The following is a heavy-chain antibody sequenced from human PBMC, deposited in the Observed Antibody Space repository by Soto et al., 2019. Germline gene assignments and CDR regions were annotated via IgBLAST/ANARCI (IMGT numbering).Heavy chain of an antibody. V-gene: IGHV4-39*01. CDR1: GGSISSSSYY. Sequence: SETLSLTCTVSGGSISSSSYYWGWIRQPPGKGLEWIGSIYYSGSTYYNPSLKSRVTISVDTSKNQFSLKLSSVTAADTAVYYCASVPSMVRGVSFDYWGQGTLVTVSS. CDR2: IYYSGST. D-gene: IGHD3-10*01. CDR3: ASVPSMVRGVSFDY. J-gene: IGHJ4*02.